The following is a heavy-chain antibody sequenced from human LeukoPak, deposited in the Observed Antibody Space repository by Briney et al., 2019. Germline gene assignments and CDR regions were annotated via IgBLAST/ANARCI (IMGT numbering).Heavy chain of an antibody. CDR1: RAGFNLSYSW. J-gene: IGHJ6*02. Sequence: PGGSLRLSCAASRAGFNLSYSWLSWVRQTPGKGLEWVANIKEDGSEEYYVDSVKGRFTISRDNAKNSLYLQMNSLRAEDTAVYYCARDEVWGQGTTVTVSS. V-gene: IGHV3-7*01. CDR3: ARDEV. CDR2: IKEDGSEE.